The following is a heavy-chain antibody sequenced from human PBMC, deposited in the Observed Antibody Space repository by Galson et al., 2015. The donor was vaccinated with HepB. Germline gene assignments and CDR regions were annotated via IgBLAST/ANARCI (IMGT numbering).Heavy chain of an antibody. D-gene: IGHD4-17*01. J-gene: IGHJ4*02. CDR2: ISYDGSNK. V-gene: IGHV3-30-3*01. Sequence: SLRLSCAASGFTFSRYAMHWVRQAPGKGLEWVAVISYDGSNKYYADSLKGRFTISRDNSKNTLYLQVNSLTAEDTAVYYCARDSETYADYRYNFQYWGQGTRVTVSS. CDR1: GFTFSRYA. CDR3: ARDSETYADYRYNFQY.